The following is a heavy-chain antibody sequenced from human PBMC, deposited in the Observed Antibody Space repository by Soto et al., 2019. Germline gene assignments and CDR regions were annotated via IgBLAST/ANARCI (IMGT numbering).Heavy chain of an antibody. CDR2: IYYSGST. D-gene: IGHD3-10*01. V-gene: IGHV4-59*01. Sequence: QVQLQESGPGPVKPSETLSLTYTVSGGSISSYYWSWIRQPPGKGLEWIGYIYYSGSTNYNPSLKSRVTISVDTSKNQFSLKLSSVTAADTAVYYCARAPRGNYGYPSYSDYWGQGTLVTVSS. CDR1: GGSISSYY. CDR3: ARAPRGNYGYPSYSDY. J-gene: IGHJ4*02.